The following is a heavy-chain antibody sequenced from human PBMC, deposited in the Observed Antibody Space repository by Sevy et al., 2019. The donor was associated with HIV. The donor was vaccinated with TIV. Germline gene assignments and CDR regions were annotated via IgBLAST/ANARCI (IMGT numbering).Heavy chain of an antibody. J-gene: IGHJ4*02. D-gene: IGHD1-1*01. Sequence: ASVKVSCKASGYTFTGYYMHWVRQAPGQGLEWMGWINPNSGGTNYAQKFQGRVTMTRETSISTAYMGLGRLGSDDTAVYYCARFPSNWNDVGKFDYWGQGTLVTVSS. CDR1: GYTFTGYY. V-gene: IGHV1-2*02. CDR3: ARFPSNWNDVGKFDY. CDR2: INPNSGGT.